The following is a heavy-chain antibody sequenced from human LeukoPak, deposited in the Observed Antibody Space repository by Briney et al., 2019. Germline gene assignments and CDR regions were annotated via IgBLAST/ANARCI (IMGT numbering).Heavy chain of an antibody. CDR1: GFTFSSYE. CDR2: ISSSGSTI. Sequence: GGSLRLSCEASGFTFSSYEMNWVRQAPGKGLEWVSYISSSGSTIYYADSVKGRFTISRDNAKNSPHLQMNSLRAEDTAVYYCAREGVVSDYYFDYWGQGTLVTVSS. CDR3: AREGVVSDYYFDY. V-gene: IGHV3-48*03. D-gene: IGHD2-15*01. J-gene: IGHJ4*02.